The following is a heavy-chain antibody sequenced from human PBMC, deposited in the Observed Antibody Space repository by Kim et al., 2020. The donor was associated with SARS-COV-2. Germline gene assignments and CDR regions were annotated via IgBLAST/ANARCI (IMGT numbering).Heavy chain of an antibody. Sequence: GGSLRLSCAASGFTFSSYEMNWVRQAPGKGLEWVSYISSSGSTIYYADSVKGRFTISRDNAKNSLYLQMNSLRAEDTAVYYCATKTFPYSSSWYRRGWYGMDVWGQGTTVTVSS. D-gene: IGHD6-13*01. CDR3: ATKTFPYSSSWYRRGWYGMDV. CDR1: GFTFSSYE. J-gene: IGHJ6*02. CDR2: ISSSGSTI. V-gene: IGHV3-48*03.